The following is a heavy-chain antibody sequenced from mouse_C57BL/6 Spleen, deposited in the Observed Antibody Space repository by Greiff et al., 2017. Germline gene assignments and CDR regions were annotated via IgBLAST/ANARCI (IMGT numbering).Heavy chain of an antibody. Sequence: QVQLQQSGAELVKPGASVKISCKASGYTFTDYYINWVKQRPGQGLEWIGKIGPGSGSTYYNEKFKGKATLTADKSSSTAYMQLSSLTSEYSAVYFCARSGGSSYVAAWFAYWGQGTLVTVSA. CDR2: IGPGSGST. V-gene: IGHV1-77*01. D-gene: IGHD1-1*01. CDR1: GYTFTDYY. CDR3: ARSGGSSYVAAWFAY. J-gene: IGHJ3*01.